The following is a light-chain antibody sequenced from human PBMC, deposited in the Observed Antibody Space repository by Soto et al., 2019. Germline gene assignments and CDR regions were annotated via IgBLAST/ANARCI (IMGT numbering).Light chain of an antibody. V-gene: IGKV2-28*01. CDR3: LQGLQAHKS. J-gene: IGKJ1*01. CDR1: QSLLHSNGYKF. CDR2: LGS. Sequence: DIVMTQSPLSLPVTPGEPASISCRSSQSLLHSNGYKFLDWYLQKPGQSPQLLIYLGSNRASGVPDRFSGSGAGQDVTLKISCVEVEDVVVYYCLQGLQAHKSFDQGTRVELK.